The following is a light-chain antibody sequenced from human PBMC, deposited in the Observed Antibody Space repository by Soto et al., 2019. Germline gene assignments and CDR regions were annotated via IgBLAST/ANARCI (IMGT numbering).Light chain of an antibody. CDR2: GNS. V-gene: IGLV1-40*01. J-gene: IGLJ3*02. CDR1: SSNIGAGYD. Sequence: QSVLTQPPSVSGAPGQRVTISCTGSSSNIGAGYDVHWYQQLPGTAPKLLIYGNSNRPSGVPDRFSGSKSGTSASLAITGVQAEDEAEYYCRSCDSSLSGGVFGGGTKLTVL. CDR3: RSCDSSLSGGV.